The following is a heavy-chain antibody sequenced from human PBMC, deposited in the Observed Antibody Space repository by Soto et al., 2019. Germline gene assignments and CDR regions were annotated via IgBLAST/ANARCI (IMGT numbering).Heavy chain of an antibody. J-gene: IGHJ6*02. CDR1: GFTFSSYG. V-gene: IGHV3-33*01. D-gene: IGHD2-2*01. CDR2: IWYDGSNK. CDR3: ARNTIYCSSTSCHRPFYYYYGMDV. Sequence: GSLRLSCAASGFTFSSYGMHWVRQAPGKGLEWVAVIWYDGSNKYYADSVKGRFTISRDNSKNTLYLQMNSLRAEDTAVYYCARNTIYCSSTSCHRPFYYYYGMDVWGQGTTVTVSS.